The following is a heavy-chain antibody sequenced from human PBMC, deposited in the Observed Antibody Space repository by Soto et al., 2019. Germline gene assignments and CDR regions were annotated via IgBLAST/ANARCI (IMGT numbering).Heavy chain of an antibody. D-gene: IGHD6-19*01. Sequence: EVQLVQSGAEVKKPGESLKISCKGSGYTFTNYWIDWVRQMPGKGLEWMGIIAPGDSDTRYSPSFQGQVTISADKSISTAYLQWSSLKASDTAMYYCARRTRSGSGWIDYWGQGTLVTVSS. CDR2: IAPGDSDT. CDR3: ARRTRSGSGWIDY. V-gene: IGHV5-51*01. CDR1: GYTFTNYW. J-gene: IGHJ4*02.